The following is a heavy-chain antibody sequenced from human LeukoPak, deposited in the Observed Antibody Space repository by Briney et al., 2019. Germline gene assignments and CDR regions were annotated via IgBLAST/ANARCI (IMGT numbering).Heavy chain of an antibody. V-gene: IGHV1-69*04. CDR1: GGTFSSYA. CDR3: ARSERLAAAGLFDH. J-gene: IGHJ4*02. D-gene: IGHD6-13*01. CDR2: IIPILGIA. Sequence: GASVKVSCKASGGTFSSYAISWVRQAPGQGLEWMGRIIPILGIANYAQKFQGRVTITADKSTSTAYMELSSLRSEDTAVYYCARSERLAAAGLFDHWGQGTLVTVSS.